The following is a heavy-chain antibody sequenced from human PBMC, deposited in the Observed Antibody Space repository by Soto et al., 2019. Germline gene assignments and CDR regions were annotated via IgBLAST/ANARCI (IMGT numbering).Heavy chain of an antibody. D-gene: IGHD6-19*01. V-gene: IGHV3-74*01. Sequence: VESGGVLVQPGGSLRLSCVASGFTFESHWMHWVRQAPGEGLVWVSRIKTDGYAAAYADSVKGRFNISRDNTKNTVYLQMNSLRADDTAVYFCVRESGVAADCWGQGALVTVSS. CDR3: VRESGVAADC. J-gene: IGHJ4*02. CDR2: IKTDGYAA. CDR1: GFTFESHW.